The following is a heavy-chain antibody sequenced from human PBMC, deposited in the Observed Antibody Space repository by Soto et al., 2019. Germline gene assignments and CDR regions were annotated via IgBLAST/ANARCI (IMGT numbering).Heavy chain of an antibody. D-gene: IGHD2-2*01. J-gene: IGHJ3*02. CDR3: AKDKGCNNTTCHWNAFDI. CDR1: GFTFSSYA. Sequence: EVQLLESGGGLVQPGGSLRLSCAASGFTFSSYALSWVRQAPGKGLEWVSAISSSGAGTYYADSVKGRFTISRDNSKKQLFLEMNSLRAEDTAVYYCAKDKGCNNTTCHWNAFDIWGQGTMVTVSS. V-gene: IGHV3-23*01. CDR2: ISSSGAGT.